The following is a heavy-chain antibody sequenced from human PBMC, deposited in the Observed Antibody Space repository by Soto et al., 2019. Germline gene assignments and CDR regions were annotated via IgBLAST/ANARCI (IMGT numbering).Heavy chain of an antibody. J-gene: IGHJ4*02. CDR3: AKEHALAVVDDY. CDR1: GFSFRSFG. V-gene: IGHV3-30*18. D-gene: IGHD2-15*01. CDR2: TSYDGRNK. Sequence: QVQLVESGGGVVQPGRSLRLSCAASGFSFRSFGMHWVRHAPGKGLEWVAVTSYDGRNKYYADSVKGRITISRDNSKNTLYLQMNSLRAEDTAVYYCAKEHALAVVDDYWGQGTLVTVSS.